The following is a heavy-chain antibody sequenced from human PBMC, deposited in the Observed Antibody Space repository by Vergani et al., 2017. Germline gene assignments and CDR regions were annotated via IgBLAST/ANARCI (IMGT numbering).Heavy chain of an antibody. D-gene: IGHD6-13*01. Sequence: VQLLASGGGLVQPGGSLRLSCAASGFTFSSYAMSWVGQAPGKGLEWVSAISGSGGSTYYADSVKGRFTISRDNAKNTLYLQMNSLRAEDTAVYYCAKDKSRAAAGSNPRXFDYWGQGALVTVSS. CDR1: GFTFSSYA. J-gene: IGHJ4*02. CDR3: AKDKSRAAAGSNPRXFDY. CDR2: ISGSGGST. V-gene: IGHV3-23*01.